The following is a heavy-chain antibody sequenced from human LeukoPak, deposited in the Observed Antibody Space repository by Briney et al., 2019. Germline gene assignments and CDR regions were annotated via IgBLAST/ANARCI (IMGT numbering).Heavy chain of an antibody. Sequence: PSETLSLTCIVSGGSISNYYWSWIRQPAGKGLEWIGRIYPSGSSNYSPSLKSRVTMSVDTSKNQFSLKLSSVTAADTAVYYCARWGARPPNWYFDLWGRGTLVTVSS. V-gene: IGHV4-4*07. J-gene: IGHJ2*01. CDR1: GGSISNYY. CDR2: IYPSGSS. D-gene: IGHD3-16*01. CDR3: ARWGARPPNWYFDL.